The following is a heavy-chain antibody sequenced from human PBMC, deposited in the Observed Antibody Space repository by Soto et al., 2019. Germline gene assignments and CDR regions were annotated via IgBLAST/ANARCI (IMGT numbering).Heavy chain of an antibody. CDR1: GLTFDSYG. Sequence: GGSLRLSCAASGLTFDSYGMHWVRQAPGKGLEWVAVIWYDGSNKYYADSVKGRFTISRDNSKNTLYLQMNSLRAEDTAVYYCARDWTPDYYDSSGPMFDPWGQGALVTVSS. CDR3: ARDWTPDYYDSSGPMFDP. V-gene: IGHV3-33*01. CDR2: IWYDGSNK. D-gene: IGHD3-22*01. J-gene: IGHJ5*02.